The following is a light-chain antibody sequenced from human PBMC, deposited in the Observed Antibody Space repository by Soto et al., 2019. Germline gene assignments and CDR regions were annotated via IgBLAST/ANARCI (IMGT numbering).Light chain of an antibody. CDR2: GAS. CDR3: QQYNSYRALT. Sequence: EIVMTQSPATLSVSPGERATLSCRASQSVSSNLAWYQQKPGQAPRLLIYGASTRATGIPARFSGSGSGTEFTLTISSLQSEDFATYYCQQYNSYRALTFGGGTKVEIK. V-gene: IGKV3-15*01. CDR1: QSVSSN. J-gene: IGKJ4*01.